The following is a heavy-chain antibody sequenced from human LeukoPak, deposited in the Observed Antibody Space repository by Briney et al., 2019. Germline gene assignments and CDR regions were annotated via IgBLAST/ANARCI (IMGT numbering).Heavy chain of an antibody. CDR2: VYAAGAT. CDR1: GDSLYPYY. CDR3: AREILASRPGRFDS. Sequence: PSETLSLTCTVSGDSLYPYYWNWIRQPPGKGLEWIGFVYAAGATNYSPSLQSRVTIFVDTSKNQFSLKLTSVTAADTAVYFCAREILASRPGRFDSWGQGTLVSVSS. D-gene: IGHD2/OR15-2a*01. V-gene: IGHV4-4*08. J-gene: IGHJ4*02.